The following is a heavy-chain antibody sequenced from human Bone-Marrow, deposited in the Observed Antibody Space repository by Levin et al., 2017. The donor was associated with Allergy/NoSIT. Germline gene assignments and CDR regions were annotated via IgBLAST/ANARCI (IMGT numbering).Heavy chain of an antibody. J-gene: IGHJ4*02. CDR2: IYSGGGT. CDR3: AGDPAAAATGTWG. Sequence: TGGSLRLSCAASGITVSNNYMNWVRQAPGKGLEWVSLIYSGGGTYYADSVKGRFTISRDNSKNTLYLQMNNLTAEDTAMYYCAGDPAAAATGTWGWGQGTLVTVSS. CDR1: GITVSNNY. D-gene: IGHD6-13*01. V-gene: IGHV3-53*01.